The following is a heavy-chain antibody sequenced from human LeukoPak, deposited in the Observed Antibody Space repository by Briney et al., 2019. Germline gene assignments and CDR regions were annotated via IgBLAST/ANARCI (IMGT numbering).Heavy chain of an antibody. J-gene: IGHJ5*02. CDR2: IYYSEST. CDR1: GGSISSYY. Sequence: SETLSLTCTVSGGSISSYYWSWIRQPPGKGLEWIGYIYYSESTNYNPSLKSRVTISVDTSKNQFSLKLSSVTAADTAVYYCARGYSSGWYVNWFDPWGQGTLVTVSS. CDR3: ARGYSSGWYVNWFDP. D-gene: IGHD6-19*01. V-gene: IGHV4-59*01.